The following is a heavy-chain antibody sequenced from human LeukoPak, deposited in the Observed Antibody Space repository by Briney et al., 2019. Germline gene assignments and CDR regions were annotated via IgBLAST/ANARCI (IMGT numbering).Heavy chain of an antibody. CDR1: GGSINSYY. Sequence: SETLSLTCTVSGGSINSYYWSWIRQPPGKGLEWIGYIYYSGSTNYNPSLKSRVTISVDTSKNQFSLKLSSVTAADTAVYYCARHDVRTTVFDYWGQGALVTVSS. CDR3: ARHDVRTTVFDY. CDR2: IYYSGST. J-gene: IGHJ4*02. D-gene: IGHD4-17*01. V-gene: IGHV4-59*08.